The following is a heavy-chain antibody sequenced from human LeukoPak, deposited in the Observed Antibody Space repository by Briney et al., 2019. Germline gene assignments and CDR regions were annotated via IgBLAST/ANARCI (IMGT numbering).Heavy chain of an antibody. CDR3: ARVIAPGRAASADY. D-gene: IGHD2-21*01. Sequence: GGSLTLSCAVSGFTLDNFHMNGVRQAPGKGLEWVSYILSSGSIIHYADSVKGRFTVSRDNAKKTLYLQMNSLRAEDTATYYCARVIAPGRAASADYWGQGTLVTVSS. CDR2: ILSSGSII. J-gene: IGHJ4*02. CDR1: GFTLDNFH. V-gene: IGHV3-48*03.